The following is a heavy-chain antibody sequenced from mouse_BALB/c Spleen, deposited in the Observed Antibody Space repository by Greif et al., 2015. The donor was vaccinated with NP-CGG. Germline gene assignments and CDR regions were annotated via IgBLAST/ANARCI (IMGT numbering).Heavy chain of an antibody. CDR3: ARRTGTEAMDY. Sequence: QVQLQQSGPELVKPGASVEISCKASGYTFTDYYINWVKQKPGQGLEWIGWIYPGSGNTKYNEKFKGKATLTVDTSSSTAYMQLSSLTSEDTAVCFCARRTGTEAMDYWGQGTSVTVSS. CDR2: IYPGSGNT. V-gene: IGHV1-84*02. CDR1: GYTFTDYY. J-gene: IGHJ4*01. D-gene: IGHD4-1*01.